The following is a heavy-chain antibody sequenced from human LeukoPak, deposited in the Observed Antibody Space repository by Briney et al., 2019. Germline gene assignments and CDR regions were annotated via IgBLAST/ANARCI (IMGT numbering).Heavy chain of an antibody. CDR1: GLTFSSYG. CDR3: AKGTGYDY. D-gene: IGHD7-27*01. CDR2: ISYDGSNK. V-gene: IGHV3-30*18. J-gene: IGHJ4*02. Sequence: GGSLRLSCAASGLTFSSYGMHWVRQAPGKGLEWVAVISYDGSNKYYADSVKGRFTISRDNSKNTLYLQMNSLRAEDTAVYYCAKGTGYDYWGQGTLVTVSS.